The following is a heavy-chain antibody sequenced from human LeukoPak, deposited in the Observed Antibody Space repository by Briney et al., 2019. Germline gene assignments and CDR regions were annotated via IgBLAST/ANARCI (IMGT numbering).Heavy chain of an antibody. Sequence: GGSLRLSCAASGFTFSTYWMHWVRQAPGKGLVWVSGINGGGSATNYADSVKGRFTISRDNAKNTVYLQMNSLRVEDTAVYYCTSLAKPFDHWGQGTLVTVSS. CDR3: TSLAKPFDH. CDR1: GFTFSTYW. CDR2: INGGGSAT. J-gene: IGHJ4*02. D-gene: IGHD1-14*01. V-gene: IGHV3-74*01.